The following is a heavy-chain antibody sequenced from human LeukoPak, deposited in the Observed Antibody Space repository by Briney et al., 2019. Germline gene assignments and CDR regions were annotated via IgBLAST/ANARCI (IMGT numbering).Heavy chain of an antibody. Sequence: GGSLRLSCATSGFNFSDSRMTWVRQAPGKGLQWVANTNRDGTEKHFLDSVEGRFTISRDNSKNTLYLQMNSLRAEDTALYYCTKSSAYSSRYYYFDYWGQGTLVTVSS. J-gene: IGHJ4*02. CDR3: TKSSAYSSRYYYFDY. CDR2: TNRDGTEK. V-gene: IGHV3-7*02. D-gene: IGHD6-13*01. CDR1: GFNFSDSR.